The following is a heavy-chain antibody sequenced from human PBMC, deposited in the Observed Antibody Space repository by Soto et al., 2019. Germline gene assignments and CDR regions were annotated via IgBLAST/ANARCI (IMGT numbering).Heavy chain of an antibody. CDR3: AKVQDYYFDSGTYNWFDP. J-gene: IGHJ5*02. CDR1: GYSFTSHY. V-gene: IGHV1-46*01. Sequence: ASVKVSCKAIGYSFTSHYMHWVRQAPGQGLEWMGTIYPGGVNIGYAQKFKGRVTMTKDTSTSTVYMELNSLTSEDTGDYYCAKVQDYYFDSGTYNWFDPWGHGTLVTVSS. D-gene: IGHD3-22*01. CDR2: IYPGGVNI.